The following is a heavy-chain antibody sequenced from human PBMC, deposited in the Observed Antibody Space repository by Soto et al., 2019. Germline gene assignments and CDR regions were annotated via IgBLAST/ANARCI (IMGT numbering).Heavy chain of an antibody. Sequence: QVQLVQSGAEVKKPGSSVKVSCKASGGTFSSYAISWVRQAPGQGLEWMGGILPIFGTANYVQKFKGRVTITADESTSPAYMELSSLRSEDTAVYYCARDRADSGYYPLFDYWGQGTLVTVSS. CDR3: ARDRADSGYYPLFDY. CDR2: ILPIFGTA. J-gene: IGHJ4*02. D-gene: IGHD3-22*01. CDR1: GGTFSSYA. V-gene: IGHV1-69*01.